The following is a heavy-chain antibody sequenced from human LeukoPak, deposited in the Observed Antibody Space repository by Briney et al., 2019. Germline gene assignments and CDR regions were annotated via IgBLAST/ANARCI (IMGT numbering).Heavy chain of an antibody. D-gene: IGHD2-21*01. CDR1: GFSFGNYA. J-gene: IGHJ5*01. Sequence: AGGSLRLSCVASGFSFGNYAMSWVRQAPGKGLQWVSQISGTGGATWYAGFAWDRFTISRDNSKKTLYLQMSGLRVEDTAMYYCVKDPRDTYGTNWFVSWGQGTLLIVSS. CDR3: VKDPRDTYGTNWFVS. V-gene: IGHV3-23*01. CDR2: ISGTGGAT.